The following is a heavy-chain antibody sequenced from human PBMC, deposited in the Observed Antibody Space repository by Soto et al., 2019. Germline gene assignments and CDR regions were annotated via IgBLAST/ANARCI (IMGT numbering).Heavy chain of an antibody. CDR2: IYYDGNT. CDR1: GDSISSNSHY. V-gene: IGHV4-39*01. Sequence: SETLSLTCTVSGDSISSNSHYWGWIRQPPGKGLESIANIYYDGNTYYNPSLKSRVTISLDTSKNTLYLQMNSLRAEDTAVYYCAKPPDYNWNDYWGQGTLVTVSS. D-gene: IGHD1-20*01. CDR3: AKPPDYNWNDY. J-gene: IGHJ4*02.